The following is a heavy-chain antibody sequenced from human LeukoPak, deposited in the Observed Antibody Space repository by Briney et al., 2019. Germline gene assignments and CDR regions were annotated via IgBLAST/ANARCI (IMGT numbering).Heavy chain of an antibody. CDR2: IGSSSSYI. Sequence: GGSLRLSCAASGFTFSTYTMNWVRQAPGKGLEWVSSIGSSSSYIFYADSVKGRFTISRDNARNSLYLQMNSLRADDTAVYYCARGGGYAWDYWGQGTLVTVSS. CDR1: GFTFSTYT. D-gene: IGHD5-12*01. V-gene: IGHV3-21*01. CDR3: ARGGGYAWDY. J-gene: IGHJ4*02.